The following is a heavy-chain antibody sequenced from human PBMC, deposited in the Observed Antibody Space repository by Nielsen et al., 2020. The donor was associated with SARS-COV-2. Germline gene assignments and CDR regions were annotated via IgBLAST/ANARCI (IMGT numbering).Heavy chain of an antibody. J-gene: IGHJ4*02. D-gene: IGHD5-12*01. CDR1: GFTFSSYA. Sequence: GESLKISCAASGFTFSSYAMHWVRQAPGKGLEWVAVISYDGSNKYYADSVKGRFTISRDNSKNTLYLQMNSLRAEDTAVYYCARSLGLRLMYYFDYWGQGTLVTVSS. CDR2: ISYDGSNK. CDR3: ARSLGLRLMYYFDY. V-gene: IGHV3-30*04.